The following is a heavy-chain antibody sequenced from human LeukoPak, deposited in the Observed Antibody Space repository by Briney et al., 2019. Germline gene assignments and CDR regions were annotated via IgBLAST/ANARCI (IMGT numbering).Heavy chain of an antibody. CDR3: ARRGDSSGYKNYYFDY. CDR2: IYYSGST. Sequence: PSETLSLTCTVSGGSISSSSYYWGWIRQPPGKGLEWIGSIYYSGSTYYNPSLKSRVTISVDASKNQFSLKLSSVTAADTAVYYCARRGDSSGYKNYYFDYWGQGTLVTVSS. V-gene: IGHV4-39*01. CDR1: GGSISSSSYY. J-gene: IGHJ4*02. D-gene: IGHD3-22*01.